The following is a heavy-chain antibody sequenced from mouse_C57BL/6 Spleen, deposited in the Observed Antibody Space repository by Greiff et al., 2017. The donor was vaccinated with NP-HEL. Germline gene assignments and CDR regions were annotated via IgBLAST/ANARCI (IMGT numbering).Heavy chain of an antibody. J-gene: IGHJ3*01. CDR3: ARGIYYGYDGGLAY. CDR2: IDPSVSYT. CDR1: GYTFTSYW. V-gene: IGHV1-69*01. D-gene: IGHD2-2*01. Sequence: QVHVKQPGAELVMPGASVKLSCKASGYTFTSYWMHWVKQRPGPGLEWIGEIDPSVSYTNYNQKFKGKSTLTVDQSSSTAYLQLSSLTSEDSAVYYCARGIYYGYDGGLAYWGQGTLVTVSA.